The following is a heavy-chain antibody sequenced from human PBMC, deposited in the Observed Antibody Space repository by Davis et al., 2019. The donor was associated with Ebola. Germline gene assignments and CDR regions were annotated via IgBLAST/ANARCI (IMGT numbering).Heavy chain of an antibody. CDR3: ARGLYSGAFDI. CDR1: GFTFSSYG. J-gene: IGHJ3*02. D-gene: IGHD2-15*01. Sequence: SCAASGFTFSSYGMHWVRQAPGKGLEWIGYIYYSGSTYYNPSLKSRVTISVDTSKNQFSLKLSSVTAADTAMYYCARGLYSGAFDIWGQGTMVTVSS. CDR2: IYYSGST. V-gene: IGHV4-59*01.